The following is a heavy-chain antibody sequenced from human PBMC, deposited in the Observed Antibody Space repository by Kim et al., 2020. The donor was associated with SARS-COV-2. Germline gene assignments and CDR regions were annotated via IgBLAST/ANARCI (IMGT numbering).Heavy chain of an antibody. Sequence: GSTNYTPSLKGRVTISVDTSKNQFSLKLSSVTAADPAVYYCARGRVYSTPWGQGTMVTVSS. CDR3: ARGRVYSTP. D-gene: IGHD4-4*01. V-gene: IGHV4-34*01. CDR2: GST. J-gene: IGHJ3*01.